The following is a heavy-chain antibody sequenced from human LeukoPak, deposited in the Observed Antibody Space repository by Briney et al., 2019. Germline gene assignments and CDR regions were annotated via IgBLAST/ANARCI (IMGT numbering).Heavy chain of an antibody. V-gene: IGHV1-18*01. D-gene: IGHD3-10*01. CDR1: GYTFTSYG. CDR2: ISAYNGNT. Sequence: GASVKVSCKASGYTFTSYGISWVRQAPGQGLEWMGWISAYNGNTNYAQKLQGRVTMTTDTSTSTAYMELRSLRSDDTAVYYCARAGEKIFWAPNWFGPLGPGNPGHRLL. J-gene: IGHJ5*02. CDR3: ARAGEKIFWAPNWFGP.